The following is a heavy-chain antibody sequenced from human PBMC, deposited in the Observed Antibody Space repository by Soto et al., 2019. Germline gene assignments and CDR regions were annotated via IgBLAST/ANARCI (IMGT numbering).Heavy chain of an antibody. Sequence: GGSLRLSCAASGFTFDDYAMHWVRQAPGKGLEWVSGISWNSGSIAYADSVKGRFTISRDNAKNSLYLQMNSLRAEDTAVYYCAKGVPGIAVAGTGYFQHWGQGTLVTVSS. CDR3: AKGVPGIAVAGTGYFQH. V-gene: IGHV3-9*01. CDR2: ISWNSGSI. D-gene: IGHD6-19*01. CDR1: GFTFDDYA. J-gene: IGHJ1*01.